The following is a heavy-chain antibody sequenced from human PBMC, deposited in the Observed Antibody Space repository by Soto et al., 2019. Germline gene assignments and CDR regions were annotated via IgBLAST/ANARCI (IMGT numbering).Heavy chain of an antibody. CDR3: ARGVDSWSGYLF. J-gene: IGHJ4*02. CDR2: IHHSGST. V-gene: IGHV4-34*01. D-gene: IGHD3-3*01. CDR1: GGSFDGYY. Sequence: QVHLQQWGAGLLKPSETLSLTCALYGGSFDGYYWSWIRQSPGKGLEWIGEIHHSGSTKYNPSLKSRVSLSFDTSTKQFSLKMTSMTAADRGVYYCARGVDSWSGYLFWGQGTPVTVSS.